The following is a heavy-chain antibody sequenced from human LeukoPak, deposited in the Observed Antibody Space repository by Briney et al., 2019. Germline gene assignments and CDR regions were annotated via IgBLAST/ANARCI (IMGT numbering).Heavy chain of an antibody. CDR1: GFTFSNAW. CDR2: ISSSSSYI. D-gene: IGHD6-19*01. Sequence: PGGSLRLSCAASGFTFSNAWMSWVRQAPGKGLEWVSSISSSSSYIYYADSVKGRFTISRDNAKNSLYLQMNSLRAEDTAVYYCARDKAVASWYYGMDVWGQGTTVTVSS. V-gene: IGHV3-21*01. CDR3: ARDKAVASWYYGMDV. J-gene: IGHJ6*02.